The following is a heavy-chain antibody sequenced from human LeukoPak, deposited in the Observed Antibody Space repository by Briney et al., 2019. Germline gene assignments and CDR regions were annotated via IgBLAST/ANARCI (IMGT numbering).Heavy chain of an antibody. CDR3: ARGTGGNALAIDY. CDR1: GGTFSSYA. D-gene: IGHD4-23*01. V-gene: IGHV1-69*05. CDR2: IIPIFGTA. J-gene: IGHJ4*02. Sequence: ASVKVSCKASGGTFSSYAISWVRQAPGQGLEWMGRIIPIFGTANYAQKFQGRVTITTDESTSTAYMELSSLRSEDTAVYYCARGTGGNALAIDYRGQGTLVTVSS.